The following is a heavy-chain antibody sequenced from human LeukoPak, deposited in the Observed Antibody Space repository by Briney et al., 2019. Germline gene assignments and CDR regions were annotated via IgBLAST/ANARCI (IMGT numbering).Heavy chain of an antibody. D-gene: IGHD2-2*01. J-gene: IGHJ1*01. V-gene: IGHV4-39*07. CDR3: ARQRCTSIRCHEGYFQY. CDR2: IYYSGST. Sequence: PSETLSLTCTVSGGSIGSSSYYWGWIRQPPGKGLEWIGSIYYSGSTYYNPSLKSRVTISVDTSKNRFSLKLSSVTAADTAVYYCARQRCTSIRCHEGYFQYWGQGTLVSVSS. CDR1: GGSIGSSSYY.